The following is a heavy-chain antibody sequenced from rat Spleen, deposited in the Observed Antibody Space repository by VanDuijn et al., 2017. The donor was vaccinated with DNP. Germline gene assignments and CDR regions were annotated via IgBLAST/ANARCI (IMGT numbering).Heavy chain of an antibody. J-gene: IGHJ2*01. D-gene: IGHD4-3*01. V-gene: IGHV5-22*01. CDR1: GFIFSDYY. CDR2: IRYDGGTS. Sequence: EVQLVESGGGLVLPGRSQKLSCAASGFIFSDYYMAWVRQAPTKGLEWVAYIRYDGGTSYYGDSVKGRFTISRDNAKSTLYLQMNSLRSEDMATYYCVRWYNSGYGFDYWGQGVMVTVSS. CDR3: VRWYNSGYGFDY.